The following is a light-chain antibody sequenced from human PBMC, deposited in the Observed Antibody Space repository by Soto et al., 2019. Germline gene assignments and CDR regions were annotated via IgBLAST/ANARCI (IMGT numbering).Light chain of an antibody. CDR3: QQYNNWWT. Sequence: EIVMTQSPATLSVSPGERATLSCRASQSVSNNLAWYQKNPGQAPRLLIYGASTRATGIPARFSGSGSGTEVTLSISSLQSEDFAFYYCQQYNNWWTFGQGTRVDI. V-gene: IGKV3-15*01. CDR1: QSVSNN. J-gene: IGKJ1*01. CDR2: GAS.